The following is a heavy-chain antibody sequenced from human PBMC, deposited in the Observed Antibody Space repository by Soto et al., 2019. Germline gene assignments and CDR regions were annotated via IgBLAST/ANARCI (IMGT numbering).Heavy chain of an antibody. V-gene: IGHV4-59*01. J-gene: IGHJ3*02. D-gene: IGHD2-15*01. CDR3: AVTPRLGSGGSCYPAHAVAI. CDR2: MFYSGST. CDR1: GGSSSSYS. Sequence: SGTLCLTCTVSGGSSSSYSWSWIRQPPGKRLDWIGYMFYSGSTEYNPSLKSRLTVSVDTSKNQFSLNLSSVTAADTAVYYCAVTPRLGSGGSCYPAHAVAIWGQWRMVT.